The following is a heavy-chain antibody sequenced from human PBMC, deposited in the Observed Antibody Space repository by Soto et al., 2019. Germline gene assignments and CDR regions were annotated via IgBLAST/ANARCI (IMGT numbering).Heavy chain of an antibody. CDR2: VSTNNADT. V-gene: IGHV1-18*01. CDR1: GYTFTAYG. Sequence: GPEVKMPGASVKVSCRTSGYTFTAYGLAWLRQAPGQRPEWMGWVSTNNADTNYAQKFQGRVTMTTETSTRTTYLELRSLRSDDTDVYYCARELNTDPIAYYSFAYWGQGTMVTVS. J-gene: IGHJ4*02. CDR3: ARELNTDPIAYYSFAY. D-gene: IGHD3-16*01.